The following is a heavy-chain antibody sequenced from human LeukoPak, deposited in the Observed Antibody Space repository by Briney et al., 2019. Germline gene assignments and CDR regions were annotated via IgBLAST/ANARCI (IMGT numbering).Heavy chain of an antibody. V-gene: IGHV4-34*01. CDR2: INHSGST. J-gene: IGHJ5*02. CDR3: ARGTIFGVVIIYNWFDP. CDR1: GGSFSGYY. D-gene: IGHD3-3*01. Sequence: PSETLSLTCAVYGGSFSGYYWSWIRQPPGKGLESIGEINHSGSTNYNPSLKSRVTISVDTSKNQFSLKLSSVTAADTAVYYCARGTIFGVVIIYNWFDPWGQGTLVTVSS.